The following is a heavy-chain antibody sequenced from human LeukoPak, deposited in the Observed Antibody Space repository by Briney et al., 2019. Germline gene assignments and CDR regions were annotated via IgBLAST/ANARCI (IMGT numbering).Heavy chain of an antibody. J-gene: IGHJ4*02. CDR2: IYYNGGT. CDR1: GGSITIGGYY. D-gene: IGHD5-24*01. V-gene: IGHV4-31*03. Sequence: SETLSLTCSVSGGSITIGGYYWSWIRQHPGKGLEWIGSIYYNGGTEYNASLRSRVTMPVDTSRNQFSLKLQFMSVADTAVYYCARYGDGYSQPFDTWGQGTLVTVSS. CDR3: ARYGDGYSQPFDT.